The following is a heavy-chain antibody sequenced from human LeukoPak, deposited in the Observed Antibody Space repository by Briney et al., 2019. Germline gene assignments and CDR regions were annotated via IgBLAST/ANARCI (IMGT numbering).Heavy chain of an antibody. Sequence: PGGSLRLSCAASGFTFSSYWMSWVRQAPGKGLEWVANIKQDGSEKYYVDSVKGRFTISRDNAKNSLYLQMNSLRVEDTAVYYCVRDGGFPGTTGTYEIWGQGTMVTVSS. D-gene: IGHD1-7*01. CDR3: VRDGGFPGTTGTYEI. V-gene: IGHV3-7*01. CDR2: IKQDGSEK. J-gene: IGHJ3*02. CDR1: GFTFSSYW.